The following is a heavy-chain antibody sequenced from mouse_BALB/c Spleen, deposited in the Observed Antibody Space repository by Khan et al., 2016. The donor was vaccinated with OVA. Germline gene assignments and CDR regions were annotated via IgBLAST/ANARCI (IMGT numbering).Heavy chain of an antibody. CDR1: GYSITSDYA. CDR2: ISYSGST. Sequence: VQLQESGPGLVKPSQSLSLTCTVTGYSITSDYAWNWIRQFPGNKLESMGYISYSGSTTYNPSLKSRISFTRDTSKNQFYLQLNYLTTEDTATXDCASDGSRYNSAIDYWGQGTLVTVSS. D-gene: IGHD2-3*01. J-gene: IGHJ4*01. V-gene: IGHV3-2*02. CDR3: ASDGSRYNSAIDY.